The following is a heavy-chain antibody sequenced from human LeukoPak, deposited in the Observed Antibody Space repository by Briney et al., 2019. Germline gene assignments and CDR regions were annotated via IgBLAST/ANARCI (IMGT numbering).Heavy chain of an antibody. D-gene: IGHD3-22*01. J-gene: IGHJ4*02. CDR3: AKGSYYDSSGSLYFDY. CDR1: GFTFSSYT. CDR2: ITTGDGNT. V-gene: IGHV3-23*01. Sequence: GGSLRLSCTASGFTFSSYTMTWVRQAPGKGLKWVSTITTGDGNTYYADSVKGRFTISRDNSKNTLYVQVNSLGTEDTAAYYCAKGSYYDSSGSLYFDYWGQGTLVTVSS.